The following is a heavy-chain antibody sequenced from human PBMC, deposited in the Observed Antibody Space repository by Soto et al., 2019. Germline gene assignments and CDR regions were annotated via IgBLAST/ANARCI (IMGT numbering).Heavy chain of an antibody. CDR2: IVPSRGVA. V-gene: IGHV1-46*01. CDR1: GYTFTKFH. D-gene: IGHD3-16*02. J-gene: IGHJ3*02. Sequence: ASVKVSCKASGYTFTKFHIHWVRQAPGQGLEWMGMIVPSRGVARYAQRFQGRITMTRDTSTSSVYMELRGLTSEDTAVYYCARVGGVLVILDAFDIWGQGPMVTVSS. CDR3: ARVGGVLVILDAFDI.